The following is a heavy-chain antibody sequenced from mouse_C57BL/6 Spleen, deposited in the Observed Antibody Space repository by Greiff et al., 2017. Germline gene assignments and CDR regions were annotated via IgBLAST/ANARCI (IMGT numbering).Heavy chain of an antibody. Sequence: EVQGVESGGGLVKPGGSLKLSCAASGFTFSSYAMSWVRQTPEKRLEWVATISDGGSYTYYPDNVKGRFTISRDNAKNNLYLQMSHLKSEDTAMYYCARDLGPSYFDYWGQGTTLTVSS. CDR3: ARDLGPSYFDY. CDR2: ISDGGSYT. D-gene: IGHD4-1*01. CDR1: GFTFSSYA. V-gene: IGHV5-4*01. J-gene: IGHJ2*01.